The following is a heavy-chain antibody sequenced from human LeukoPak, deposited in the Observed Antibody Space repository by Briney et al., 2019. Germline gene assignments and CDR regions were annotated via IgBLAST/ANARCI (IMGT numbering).Heavy chain of an antibody. D-gene: IGHD3-3*01. V-gene: IGHV4-39*07. Sequence: PSETLSLTCTVSGGSISSSSYYWGWIRQPPGRGLEWIGNVYYSGSAYYNPSLKSRVTISVDTSKNQFSLKLSSVTAADTAVYYCARRIWSGYYTGRGSIDYWGQGTLVTVSS. J-gene: IGHJ4*02. CDR1: GGSISSSSYY. CDR2: VYYSGSA. CDR3: ARRIWSGYYTGRGSIDY.